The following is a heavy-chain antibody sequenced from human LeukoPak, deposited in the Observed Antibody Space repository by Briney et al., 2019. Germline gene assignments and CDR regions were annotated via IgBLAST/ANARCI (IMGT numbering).Heavy chain of an antibody. D-gene: IGHD6-13*01. CDR3: ARATAAGHYYFDY. Sequence: GASVKVSCKASGYTFTGYYMHWVRQAPGQGREWRGWINPNSGGTNYAQKFQGRVTMTRDTSISTAYMELSRLRSDDTAVYYCARATAAGHYYFDYWGQGTLVTVSS. V-gene: IGHV1-2*02. CDR2: INPNSGGT. CDR1: GYTFTGYY. J-gene: IGHJ4*02.